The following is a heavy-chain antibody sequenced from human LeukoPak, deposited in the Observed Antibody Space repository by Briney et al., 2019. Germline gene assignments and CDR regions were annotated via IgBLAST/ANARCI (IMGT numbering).Heavy chain of an antibody. J-gene: IGHJ4*02. D-gene: IGHD2-2*01. Sequence: GASVNVSCKTSGYTFTNYGVSWVRQAPGQGLEWMGWMSAYNGNTDYAPEFQGRVTMTTDTSTNTGYMELRSLRSDDTAVYYCARVHSYCSTTSCLDYWGRGTLVTVSS. CDR1: GYTFTNYG. CDR3: ARVHSYCSTTSCLDY. V-gene: IGHV1-18*01. CDR2: MSAYNGNT.